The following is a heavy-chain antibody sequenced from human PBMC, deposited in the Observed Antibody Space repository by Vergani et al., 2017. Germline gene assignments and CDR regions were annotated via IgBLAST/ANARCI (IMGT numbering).Heavy chain of an antibody. CDR3: AKDRQDIVVXPAAMPYYYYGMDV. CDR2: IRYDGSNK. Sequence: QVQLVESGGGVVQPGGSLILSCAASGFTFSSYGMHWVRQAPGKGLEWVAFIRYDGSNKYYADSVKGRFTISRDNSKNTLYLQMNSLRAEDTAVYYCAKDRQDIVVXPAAMPYYYYGMDVWGQGTTVTVSS. D-gene: IGHD2-2*01. V-gene: IGHV3-30*02. CDR1: GFTFSSYG. J-gene: IGHJ6*02.